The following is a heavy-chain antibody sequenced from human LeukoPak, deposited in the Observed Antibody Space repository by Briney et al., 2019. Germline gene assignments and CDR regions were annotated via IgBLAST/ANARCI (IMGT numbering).Heavy chain of an antibody. V-gene: IGHV3-30*02. CDR3: AAPGVPAATYYFDY. CDR2: IRYDGSNK. Sequence: GGSLRLSCAASGFTFSTYGMHWVRQAPGKGLEWVAFIRYDGSNKYYADSVKGRFTISRDNSKNTVYLQMNSLRAEDTAVYYCAAPGVPAATYYFDYWGQGTLVTVSS. J-gene: IGHJ4*02. D-gene: IGHD2-2*01. CDR1: GFTFSTYG.